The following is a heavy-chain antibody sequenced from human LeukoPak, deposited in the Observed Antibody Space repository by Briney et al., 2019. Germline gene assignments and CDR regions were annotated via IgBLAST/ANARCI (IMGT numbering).Heavy chain of an antibody. CDR2: FSYDGSNK. J-gene: IGHJ3*02. V-gene: IGHV3-30*18. CDR1: GFTFSSYG. Sequence: GGSLRLSCAASGFTFSSYGMHWVRQAPGKGLEWVAVFSYDGSNKYYADSVKGRFTISRDNSQNTVYLQMNSLRAEDTAVYYCAKPRYGGNWDAFDIWGQGTLVTVSS. CDR3: AKPRYGGNWDAFDI. D-gene: IGHD4-23*01.